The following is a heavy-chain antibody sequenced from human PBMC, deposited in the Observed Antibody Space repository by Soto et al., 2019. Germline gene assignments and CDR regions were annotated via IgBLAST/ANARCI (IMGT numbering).Heavy chain of an antibody. Sequence: QMQLQESGPGLVKPSETLSLTCTVSGGSIRSYYWSWIRQSAGMRLEWIGRMHTSGSTNYNPSLKSRVTISVDMSKNQISLKLTSVTAADTALYYCVRASMPKAHFDSWGQGTLVTVSS. J-gene: IGHJ4*02. CDR2: MHTSGST. CDR1: GGSIRSYY. D-gene: IGHD2-2*01. CDR3: VRASMPKAHFDS. V-gene: IGHV4-4*07.